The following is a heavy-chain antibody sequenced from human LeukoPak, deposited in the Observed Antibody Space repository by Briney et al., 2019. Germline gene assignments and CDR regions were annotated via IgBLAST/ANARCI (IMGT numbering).Heavy chain of an antibody. Sequence: GGSLRLSYAASGFTVSSNYMSWVRQAPGKGLEWVSVIYSGGSTYYADSVKGRFTISRDNSKNTLYLQMNSLRAEDTAVYYCASALRDYVWGSLIDYWGQGTLVTVSS. V-gene: IGHV3-66*01. D-gene: IGHD3-16*01. CDR1: GFTVSSNY. CDR2: IYSGGST. CDR3: ASALRDYVWGSLIDY. J-gene: IGHJ4*02.